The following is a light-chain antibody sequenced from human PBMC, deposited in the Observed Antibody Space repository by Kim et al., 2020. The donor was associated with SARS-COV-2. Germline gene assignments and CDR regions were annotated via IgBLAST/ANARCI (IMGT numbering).Light chain of an antibody. CDR3: QQYSSSPAT. J-gene: IGKJ1*01. V-gene: IGKV3-20*01. CDR1: QSVSSNY. Sequence: SPGDRPTPSCRASQSVSSNYLAWYQQKPGQAPRLLIYGASSRATGIPDRFSGSGSGTDFTLTITRLEPEDFAVYYCQQYSSSPATFGQGTKVDIK. CDR2: GAS.